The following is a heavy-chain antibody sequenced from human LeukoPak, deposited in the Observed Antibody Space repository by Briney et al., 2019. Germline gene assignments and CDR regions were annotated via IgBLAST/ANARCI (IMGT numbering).Heavy chain of an antibody. V-gene: IGHV3-48*03. CDR2: ISSSGSTI. D-gene: IGHD4-17*01. Sequence: PGASLRPSCAASGFTFSSYEMNWVRQPPGKRLEWISYISSSGSTIYYADSVKGRFTISRDNADNSLYLQMNSLRAEDTAVYYCARENYGDYGDAFDIWGQGTMVTVSS. J-gene: IGHJ3*02. CDR3: ARENYGDYGDAFDI. CDR1: GFTFSSYE.